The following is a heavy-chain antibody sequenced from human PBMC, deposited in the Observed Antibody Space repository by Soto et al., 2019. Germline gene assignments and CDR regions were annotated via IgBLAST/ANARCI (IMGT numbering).Heavy chain of an antibody. CDR1: RGTFSSYA. J-gene: IGHJ6*02. V-gene: IGHV1-69*01. CDR3: ARSLDSSGWYYYYGMDV. Sequence: ASAKVSCKASRGTFSSYAISWVRQAPGQGLEWMGGIIPIFGTANYAQKFQGRVTITADESTSTAYMELSSLRSEDTAVYYCARSLDSSGWYYYYGMDVWGQGTTVTVSS. CDR2: IIPIFGTA. D-gene: IGHD6-19*01.